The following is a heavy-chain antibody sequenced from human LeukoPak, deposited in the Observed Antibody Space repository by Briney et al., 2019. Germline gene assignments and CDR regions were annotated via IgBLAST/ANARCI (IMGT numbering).Heavy chain of an antibody. CDR2: IWHDGSNK. Sequence: GGSLRLSCAASGFTFSSYGMHWVRQAPGKGLEWVAVIWHDGSNKYYADSVKGRFTISRDNSKNTLYLQMNSLRAEDTAVYYCARAQAHYCSGGSCFFSQLDYWGQGTLVTVSS. D-gene: IGHD2-15*01. V-gene: IGHV3-33*01. CDR3: ARAQAHYCSGGSCFFSQLDY. J-gene: IGHJ4*02. CDR1: GFTFSSYG.